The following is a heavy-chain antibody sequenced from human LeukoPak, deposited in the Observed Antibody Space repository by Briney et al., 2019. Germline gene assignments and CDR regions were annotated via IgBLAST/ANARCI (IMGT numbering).Heavy chain of an antibody. CDR3: ARGVGYSGYDGGDYFDY. CDR2: IYYSGST. Sequence: SETLSLTCTVSGGSISSYYWSWIRQPPGKGLEWIGYIYYSGSTNYNPSLKSRVTISVDTSKNQFSLKLSSVTAADTAVYYCARGVGYSGYDGGDYFDYWGQGTLVTVSS. D-gene: IGHD5-12*01. J-gene: IGHJ4*02. V-gene: IGHV4-59*01. CDR1: GGSISSYY.